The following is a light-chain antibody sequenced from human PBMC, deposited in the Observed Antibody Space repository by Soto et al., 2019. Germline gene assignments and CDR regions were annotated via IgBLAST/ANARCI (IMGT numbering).Light chain of an antibody. Sequence: QSALTQPASVSGSAGRSITISCTGSSSDVGSYNLVSWYQQHPGKAPKLMIYEGSKRPSGVSNRFSGSKSGNTASLTISGLQAEDVADYYCCSYAGSSTVVFGGGTKLTVL. CDR2: EGS. CDR3: CSYAGSSTVV. CDR1: SSDVGSYNL. V-gene: IGLV2-23*01. J-gene: IGLJ2*01.